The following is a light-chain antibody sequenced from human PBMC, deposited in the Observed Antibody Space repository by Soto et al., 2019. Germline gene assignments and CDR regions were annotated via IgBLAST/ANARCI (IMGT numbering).Light chain of an antibody. CDR2: DAS. Sequence: GDRVTITCQASQDISNYLNWYQQKPGKAPKLLIYDASNLETGVPSRFSGSGSGTDFTFTISSLQPEDIATYYCQQYDNLPPFGQGTRLEIK. CDR3: QQYDNLPP. CDR1: QDISNY. J-gene: IGKJ5*01. V-gene: IGKV1-33*01.